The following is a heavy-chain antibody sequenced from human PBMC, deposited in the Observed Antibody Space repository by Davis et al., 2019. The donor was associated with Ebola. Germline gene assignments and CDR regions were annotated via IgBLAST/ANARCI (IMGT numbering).Heavy chain of an antibody. CDR2: IYSSGST. V-gene: IGHV3-53*01. CDR3: ARDRSDPGAFDV. Sequence: GESLKISCAASEFTVSHYFMNWVRRAPGKGLEWVSVIYSSGSTYYADSVKGRFTISRDNSKNTLYLQTNSLRAEDTAVYYCARDRSDPGAFDVWGHGTMVTVSS. CDR1: EFTVSHYF. J-gene: IGHJ3*01.